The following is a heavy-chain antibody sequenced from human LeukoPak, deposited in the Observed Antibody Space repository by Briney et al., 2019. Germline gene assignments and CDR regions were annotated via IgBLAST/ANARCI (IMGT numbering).Heavy chain of an antibody. CDR1: GGSFSGYY. CDR2: INRSGST. J-gene: IGHJ4*02. V-gene: IGHV4-34*01. CDR3: ARFSSGWPYYFDY. D-gene: IGHD6-19*01. Sequence: SETLSLTCAVYGGSFSGYYWRWIRQPPGKGLEWIGEINRSGSTNYNPSLKSRVTISVDTSNNQFSLKLNSVTAADTAVYYCARFSSGWPYYFDYWGQGTLVTVSS.